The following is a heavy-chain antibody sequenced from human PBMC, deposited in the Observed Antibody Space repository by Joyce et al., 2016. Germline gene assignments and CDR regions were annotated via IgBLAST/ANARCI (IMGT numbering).Heavy chain of an antibody. CDR3: AREEGIAVAGTWGYYYYYMDV. J-gene: IGHJ6*03. D-gene: IGHD6-19*01. CDR2: IIPIFGTA. Sequence: QVQLVQSGAEVKKPGSSVKVSCKASGGTFSSYAISWVRQAPGQGLEWIGGIIPIFGTATYAQKFQGRVTITADESTSTAYMELSSLRSEDTAVYYCAREEGIAVAGTWGYYYYYMDVWGKGTTVTVSS. CDR1: GGTFSSYA. V-gene: IGHV1-69*01.